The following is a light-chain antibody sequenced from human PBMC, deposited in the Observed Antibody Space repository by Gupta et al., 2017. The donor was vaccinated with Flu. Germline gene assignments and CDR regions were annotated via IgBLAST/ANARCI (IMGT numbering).Light chain of an antibody. Sequence: SSELTQPPSGSVSPGQTARITCSGDSLPKKYAYWYQQKSGQAPVLVIYEDSKRPSGIPDRFSGSNSETMATLIISGAQVEDEADYYCYSRDSSDKGVFGGGTELIV. CDR3: YSRDSSDKGV. CDR2: EDS. CDR1: SLPKKY. V-gene: IGLV3-10*01. J-gene: IGLJ3*02.